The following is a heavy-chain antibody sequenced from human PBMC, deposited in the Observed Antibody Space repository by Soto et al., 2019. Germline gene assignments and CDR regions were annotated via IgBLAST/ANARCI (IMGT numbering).Heavy chain of an antibody. CDR1: GYPFSDFF. J-gene: IGHJ3*02. CDR2: INPNTGDT. D-gene: IGHD3-9*01. CDR3: AREGLTLKYSFDI. V-gene: IGHV1-2*02. Sequence: ASVKVSCKASGYPFSDFFIHWVLQAPGQGLEWMGWINPNTGDTKFAQRFQGRVTMTGDTSISTAYMDLSRLTSGDTAVYYCAREGLTLKYSFDIWGQGTMVTVSS.